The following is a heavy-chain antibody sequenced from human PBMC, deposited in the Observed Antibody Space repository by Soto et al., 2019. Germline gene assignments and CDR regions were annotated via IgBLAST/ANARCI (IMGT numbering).Heavy chain of an antibody. CDR2: IYYSGST. Sequence: LSLTCTVSGGSISSSSYYWGWIRQPPGKGLEWIGSIYYSGSTYYNPSLKSRVTISVDTSKNQFSLKLSSVTAADTAVYYCARLIFGSPRWFDPWGQGTLVTVSS. CDR3: ARLIFGSPRWFDP. J-gene: IGHJ5*02. CDR1: GGSISSSSYY. V-gene: IGHV4-39*01. D-gene: IGHD3-10*02.